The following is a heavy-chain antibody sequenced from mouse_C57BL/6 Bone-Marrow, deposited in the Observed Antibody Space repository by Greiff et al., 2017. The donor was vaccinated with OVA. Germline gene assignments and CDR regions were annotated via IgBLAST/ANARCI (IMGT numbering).Heavy chain of an antibody. D-gene: IGHD3-1*01. CDR1: GYTFTSYW. V-gene: IGHV1-55*01. J-gene: IGHJ4*01. CDR2: IYPGSGST. Sequence: QVQLQQSGAELVKPGASVKMSCKASGYTFTSYWITWVKQRPGQGLEWIGDIYPGSGSTNYNEKFKSKATLTVDTSSSTAYMQLSSLTSEDSAVYYCARPSAHYYAMDYWGQGTSVTVSS. CDR3: ARPSAHYYAMDY.